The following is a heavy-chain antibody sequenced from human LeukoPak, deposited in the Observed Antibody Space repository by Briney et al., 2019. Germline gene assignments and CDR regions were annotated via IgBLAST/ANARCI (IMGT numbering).Heavy chain of an antibody. CDR2: IYDTGNT. CDR3: ASGETGSTLGGY. Sequence: SETLSLTCTVSGGPLSAYYWTWIRQPPGRGLEWIGYIYDTGNTNYNPSLKSRVTMSVDTSKNQFSLKLTSVTAADTAVYYCASGETGSTLGGYWGQGTLVTVSS. D-gene: IGHD1-1*01. J-gene: IGHJ4*02. V-gene: IGHV4-59*01. CDR1: GGPLSAYY.